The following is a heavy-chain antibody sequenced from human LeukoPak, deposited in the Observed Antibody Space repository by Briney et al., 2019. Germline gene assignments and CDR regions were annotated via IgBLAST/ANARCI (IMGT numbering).Heavy chain of an antibody. J-gene: IGHJ4*02. CDR3: ARDCEAAAAYGSLDY. D-gene: IGHD6-13*01. V-gene: IGHV3-7*01. CDR2: IKQDGSEK. CDR1: GFTFSSYW. Sequence: GSLRLSCAASGFTFSSYWMSWVRQAPGKGLEWVANIKQDGSEKYYVDSVKGRFTISRDNAKNSLYLQMNSLRAEDTAVYYCARDCEAAAAYGSLDYWGQGTLVTVSS.